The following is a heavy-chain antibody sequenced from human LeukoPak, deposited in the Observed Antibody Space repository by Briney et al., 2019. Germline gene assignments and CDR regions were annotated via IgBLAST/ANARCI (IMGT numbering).Heavy chain of an antibody. CDR3: ARSGYSYGADAFDI. D-gene: IGHD5-18*01. CDR2: VYNAGSN. Sequence: SETLSLTCTVSGGSMSSGTYYWSWIRQPAGKGLEWIGRVYNAGSNFNSGSNYNPSLKSRVTISVDTSKNQFSLKLSSVTAADTAVYYCARSGYSYGADAFDIWGQGTMVTVSS. J-gene: IGHJ3*02. V-gene: IGHV4-61*10. CDR1: GGSMSSGTYY.